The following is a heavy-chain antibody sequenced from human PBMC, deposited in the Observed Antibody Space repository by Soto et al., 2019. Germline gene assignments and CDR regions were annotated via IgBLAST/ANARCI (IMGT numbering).Heavy chain of an antibody. Sequence: QLQLQESGPGLVKPSETLSLTCTVSGGSISSSSYYWGWIRQPPGKGLEWIGSIYYSGSTYYNPPLKRRVTISVDTSKNQFSLTLSSVTAADTAVYYCARQRIAVAGTFDYWGQGTLVTVSS. J-gene: IGHJ4*02. D-gene: IGHD6-19*01. V-gene: IGHV4-39*01. CDR2: IYYSGST. CDR1: GGSISSSSYY. CDR3: ARQRIAVAGTFDY.